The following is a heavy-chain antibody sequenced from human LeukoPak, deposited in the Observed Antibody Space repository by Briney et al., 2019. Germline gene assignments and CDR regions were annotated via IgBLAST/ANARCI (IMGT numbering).Heavy chain of an antibody. V-gene: IGHV4-39*01. CDR1: GGSISSSSYY. J-gene: IGHJ4*02. Sequence: SETLSLTCTVSGGSISSSSYYWGWIRQPPGKGLEWIGSIYYSGSTYYNPSLKSRVTISVDTSKNQFPLKLSSVTAADTAVYYCATQPRYSGYDSVDYWGQGTLVTVSS. D-gene: IGHD5-12*01. CDR2: IYYSGST. CDR3: ATQPRYSGYDSVDY.